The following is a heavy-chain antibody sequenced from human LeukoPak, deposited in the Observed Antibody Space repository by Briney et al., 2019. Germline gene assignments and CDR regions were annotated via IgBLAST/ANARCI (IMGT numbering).Heavy chain of an antibody. D-gene: IGHD6-19*01. CDR1: GYTLTELS. CDR2: FDPEDGET. J-gene: IGHJ4*02. V-gene: IGHV1-24*01. CDR3: ATGFIAVAGFDY. Sequence: ASVKVSCKVSGYTLTELSMHWVRQAPGKGLEWMGGFDPEDGETIYAQKFQGRDTMTEDTSTDTAYMELSSLRSEDTAVYYCATGFIAVAGFDYWGQGTLVTVSS.